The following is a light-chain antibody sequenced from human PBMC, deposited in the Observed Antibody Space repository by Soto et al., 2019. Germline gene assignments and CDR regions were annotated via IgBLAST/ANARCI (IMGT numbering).Light chain of an antibody. J-gene: IGLJ3*02. CDR2: SNN. Sequence: QLVLTQPPSASGTPGQRVTISCSGSSSNIGSNYVYWYQQLPGTAPKLLLYSNNKRPSGVPARFSGSKSGTSASLAISALRSEDEDDSYCAAWDDSLRGWVFCGGTKVTVL. V-gene: IGLV1-47*02. CDR3: AAWDDSLRGWV. CDR1: SSNIGSNY.